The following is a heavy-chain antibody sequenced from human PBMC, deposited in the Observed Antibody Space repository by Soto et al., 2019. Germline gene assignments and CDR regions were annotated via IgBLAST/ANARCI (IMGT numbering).Heavy chain of an antibody. J-gene: IGHJ3*02. CDR1: GFTFSSYS. CDR2: ISSSSSTI. D-gene: IGHD3-16*02. V-gene: IGHV3-48*01. Sequence: GGSLRLSCAASGFTFSSYSMNWVRQAPGKGLEWVSYISSSSSTIYYADSVKGRFTISRDNAKNSLYLQMNSLGAEDTAVYYCARERRRDYDYIWGSYRRGDAFDIWGQGTMVTVSS. CDR3: ARERRRDYDYIWGSYRRGDAFDI.